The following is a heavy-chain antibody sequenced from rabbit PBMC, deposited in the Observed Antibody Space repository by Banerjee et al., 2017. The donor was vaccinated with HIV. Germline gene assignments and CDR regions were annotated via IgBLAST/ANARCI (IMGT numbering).Heavy chain of an antibody. CDR1: GFSFSSSYY. D-gene: IGHD1-1*01. CDR3: ARGSSTSYYGYGIDL. J-gene: IGHJ6*01. V-gene: IGHV1S40*01. Sequence: QSLEESGGDLVKPGASLTLTCTASGFSFSSSYYMCWVRQAPGKGLEWIGCIDAGSSGITYYASWAKGRFTFSKTSSTTVTLQMTSLTAADTATYFCARGSSTSYYGYGIDLWDQGTLVTVS. CDR2: IDAGSSGIT.